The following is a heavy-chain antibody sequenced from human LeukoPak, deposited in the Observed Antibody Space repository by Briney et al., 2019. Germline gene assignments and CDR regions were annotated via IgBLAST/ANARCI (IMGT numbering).Heavy chain of an antibody. CDR3: ASGVTTVTYANYFDY. CDR2: ISSSGSTI. V-gene: IGHV3-11*01. Sequence: PGGSLRLSCAASGFTFSDYYMSWIRQAPGKGLEWVSYISSSGSTIYYGDSVKGRFTISRDNAKNSLYLQMNSLRAEDTAVYYCASGVTTVTYANYFDYWGQGTLVTVSS. D-gene: IGHD4-17*01. CDR1: GFTFSDYY. J-gene: IGHJ4*02.